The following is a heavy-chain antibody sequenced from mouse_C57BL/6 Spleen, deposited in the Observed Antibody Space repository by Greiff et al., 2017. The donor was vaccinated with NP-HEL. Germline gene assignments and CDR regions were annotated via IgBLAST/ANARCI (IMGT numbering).Heavy chain of an antibody. CDR3: ARDYGSSYYFDY. V-gene: IGHV1-20*01. J-gene: IGHJ2*01. CDR1: GYSFTGYF. CDR2: INPYNGDT. D-gene: IGHD1-1*01. Sequence: VQLQQSGPELVKPGDSVKISCKASGYSFTGYFMNWVMQSHGKSLEWIGRINPYNGDTFYNQKFKGKATLTVDKSSSTAYMELRSLTSEDSAVYYCARDYGSSYYFDYWGQGTTLTVSS.